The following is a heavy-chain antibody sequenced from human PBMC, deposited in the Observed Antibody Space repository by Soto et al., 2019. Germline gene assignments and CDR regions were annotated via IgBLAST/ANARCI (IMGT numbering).Heavy chain of an antibody. CDR1: GFTVSSNY. CDR3: ARDGPTAMVDY. V-gene: IGHV3-66*01. CDR2: IYSGGST. D-gene: IGHD5-18*01. Sequence: GGSLRLSCAASGFTVSSNYMSWVRQAPGKGLEWVSVIYSGGSTYYADSVKGRFTISRDNSKNTLYLQMNSLRAEDTAVYYCARDGPTAMVDYWGQGTLVTVSS. J-gene: IGHJ4*02.